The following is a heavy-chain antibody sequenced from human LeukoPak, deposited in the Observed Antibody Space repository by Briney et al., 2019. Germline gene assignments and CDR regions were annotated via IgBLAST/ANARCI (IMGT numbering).Heavy chain of an antibody. CDR2: IYYSGST. V-gene: IGHV4-30-4*01. J-gene: IGHJ6*04. D-gene: IGHD3-9*01. CDR1: GGSISSGDYY. Sequence: PSQTLSPTCTVSGGSISSGDYYWSWIRQPPGKGLEWIGYIYYSGSTYYNPSLKSRVTISVDTSKNQFPLKLSSVTAADTAVYYCAGAGYYDILTDLFYYYGMDVWGKGTTVTVSS. CDR3: AGAGYYDILTDLFYYYGMDV.